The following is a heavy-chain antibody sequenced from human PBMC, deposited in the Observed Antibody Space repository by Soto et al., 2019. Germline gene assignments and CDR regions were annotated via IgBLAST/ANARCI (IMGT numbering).Heavy chain of an antibody. Sequence: QVXLVXSXGGEVQPGXSLTXSCAASGFTFSTYGMHWVRQTPGKGLEWXXXISYDGTNKFYSDSVKGRFTISXXXXXXXXXXXXXXXXXXXXXVYSCAKDLQSYGDYDYYCYGMDVWGLGTRVTVSS. CDR2: ISYDGTNK. CDR3: AKDLQSYGDYDYYCYGMDV. J-gene: IGHJ6*02. D-gene: IGHD4-17*01. V-gene: IGHV3-30*03. CDR1: GFTFSTYG.